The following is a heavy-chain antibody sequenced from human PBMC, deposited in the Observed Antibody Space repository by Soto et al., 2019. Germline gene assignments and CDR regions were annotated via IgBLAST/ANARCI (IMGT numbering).Heavy chain of an antibody. CDR1: GGSISSGGYS. V-gene: IGHV4-30-2*01. D-gene: IGHD6-13*01. CDR2: IYHSGST. CDR3: ARHQPSYSSSWIGYYYYGMDV. Sequence: TLSLTCAVSGGSISSGGYSWSWIRQPPGKGLEWIGYIYHSGSTYYNPSLKSRVTISVDTSKNQFSLKLSSVTAADTAVYYCARHQPSYSSSWIGYYYYGMDVWGQGTTVTVSS. J-gene: IGHJ6*02.